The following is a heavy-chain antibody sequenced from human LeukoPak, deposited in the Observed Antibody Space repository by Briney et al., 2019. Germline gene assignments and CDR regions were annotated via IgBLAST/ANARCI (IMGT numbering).Heavy chain of an antibody. CDR1: GGSFSGYD. CDR3: ARGRVSTVTTSVSPLFDY. V-gene: IGHV4-34*01. CDR2: INHSGST. Sequence: PSETLSLTCAVYGGSFSGYDWSWIRQPPGKGLEWIGEINHSGSTNYNPSLKSRVTISVDTSKNQFSLKLSSVTAADTAVYYCARGRVSTVTTSVSPLFDYWGQGTLVTVSS. J-gene: IGHJ4*02. D-gene: IGHD4-17*01.